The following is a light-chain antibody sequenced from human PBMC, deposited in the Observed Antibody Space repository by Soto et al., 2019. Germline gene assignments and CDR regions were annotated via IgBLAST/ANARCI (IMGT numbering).Light chain of an antibody. CDR3: QQLRSYPST. CDR2: AAS. V-gene: IGKV1-9*01. Sequence: IQVTQSPSSLSASVGDRVTITCRASQDISSYLAWYQQKPGKAPTLLIYAASTLQSGVPSRFSGSGFGTDCTLTISSLQAEDFASYYCQQLRSYPSTFGGGTKVEIK. J-gene: IGKJ4*01. CDR1: QDISSY.